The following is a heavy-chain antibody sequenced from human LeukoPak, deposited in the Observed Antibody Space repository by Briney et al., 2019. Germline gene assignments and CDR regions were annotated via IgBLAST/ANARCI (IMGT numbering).Heavy chain of an antibody. D-gene: IGHD4-23*01. CDR1: GFSFRDYA. J-gene: IGHJ3*02. CDR3: AKDSEATITPLSAFDI. V-gene: IGHV3-23*01. Sequence: GGSLRLSCAASGFSFRDYAISWVRQAPGKGLEWVSSISGSGGSTYSADSVKGRFTISRENSNNTLYLQMNSLRADDTAMYYCAKDSEATITPLSAFDIWGQGTMVTVSS. CDR2: ISGSGGST.